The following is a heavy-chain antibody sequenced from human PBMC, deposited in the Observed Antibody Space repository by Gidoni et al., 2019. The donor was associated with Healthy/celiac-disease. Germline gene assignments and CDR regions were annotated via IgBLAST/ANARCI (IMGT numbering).Heavy chain of an antibody. J-gene: IGHJ3*02. V-gene: IGHV3-23*01. CDR3: AKVARAWVATGAFDI. Sequence: VQLFESGGGLVQPGGSLRLPCPDSGSPFGSSAMSWVRQAPGKGLEWSSAISGSGGSTYYADSVKGRFTISRDNSKNTLYLQMNSLRAEDTAVYYCAKVARAWVATGAFDIWGQGTMVTVSS. CDR1: GSPFGSSA. D-gene: IGHD5-12*01. CDR2: ISGSGGST.